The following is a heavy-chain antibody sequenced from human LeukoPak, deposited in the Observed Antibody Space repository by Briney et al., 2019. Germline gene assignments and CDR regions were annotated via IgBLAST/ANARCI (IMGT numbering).Heavy chain of an antibody. J-gene: IGHJ4*02. CDR1: GDSISSFY. D-gene: IGHD3/OR15-3a*01. V-gene: IGHV4-59*01. CDR3: ARMSRFSWTPYYFYY. Sequence: SETLSLTCTVSGDSISSFYWSWIRQPPGKGLEWIGYIYHNGITNYNPFLKSRVTISIDTSKTQFSLNVSSVTAADTAVYYCARMSRFSWTPYYFYYWSQGTLVIVSS. CDR2: IYHNGIT.